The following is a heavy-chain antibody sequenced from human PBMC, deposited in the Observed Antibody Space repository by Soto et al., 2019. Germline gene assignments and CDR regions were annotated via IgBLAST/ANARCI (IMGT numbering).Heavy chain of an antibody. D-gene: IGHD2-21*01. V-gene: IGHV1-69*13. Sequence: SVKVSCKASGGTFSSYAISWVRQAPGQGLEWMGGIIPIFGTAKYAQKFQGRVTITADESTSTVYVEQSSLRSEDTAVYYCARDLSKQGFRREDYHGLDVWGQGTTVTVSS. J-gene: IGHJ6*02. CDR3: ARDLSKQGFRREDYHGLDV. CDR2: IIPIFGTA. CDR1: GGTFSSYA.